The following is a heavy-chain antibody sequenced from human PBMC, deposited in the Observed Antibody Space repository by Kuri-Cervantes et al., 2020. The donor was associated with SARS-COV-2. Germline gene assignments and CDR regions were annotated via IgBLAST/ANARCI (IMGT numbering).Heavy chain of an antibody. CDR1: GFTFSSYS. CDR2: ISSSSSYI. J-gene: IGHJ4*02. D-gene: IGHD2-15*01. V-gene: IGHV3-21*01. Sequence: GESLKISCAASGFTFSSYSMNWVRQAPGKGLEWVSSISSSSSYIYYADSVKGRFTISRDNAKNSLYLQMNSLRAEDTAVYYCARGHCSGGSCYVPPDYWGQGTLVTVSS. CDR3: ARGHCSGGSCYVPPDY.